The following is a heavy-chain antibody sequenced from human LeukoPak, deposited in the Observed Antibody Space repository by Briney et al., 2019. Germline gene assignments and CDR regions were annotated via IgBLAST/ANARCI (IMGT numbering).Heavy chain of an antibody. CDR3: ARQFVAAASGAFDI. J-gene: IGHJ3*02. D-gene: IGHD6-13*01. V-gene: IGHV4-59*08. CDR2: IYYSGST. CDR1: GGSISSYY. Sequence: SETLSLTCTVSGGSISSYYWSWIRQPPGKGLEWIGYIYYSGSTNYNPSLKSRVTISVDTSKNQFSLKLSSVAAADPAVYYCARQFVAAASGAFDIWGQGTMVTVSS.